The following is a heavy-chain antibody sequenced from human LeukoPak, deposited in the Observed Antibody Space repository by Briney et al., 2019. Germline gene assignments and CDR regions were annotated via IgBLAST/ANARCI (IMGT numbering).Heavy chain of an antibody. J-gene: IGHJ5*02. CDR3: ARGPRKGVVVPAANNWFDP. D-gene: IGHD2-2*01. Sequence: GGSLRLSCAASGFTFSSDWMSWVRQAPGKGLEWVANIKQDGSEKYYVDSVKGRFTISRDNAKNSLYLQMNSLRAEDTAVYYCARGPRKGVVVPAANNWFDPWGQGTLVTVSS. V-gene: IGHV3-7*01. CDR2: IKQDGSEK. CDR1: GFTFSSDW.